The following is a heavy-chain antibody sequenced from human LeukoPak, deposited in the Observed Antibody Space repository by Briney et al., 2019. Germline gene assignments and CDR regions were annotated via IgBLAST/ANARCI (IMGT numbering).Heavy chain of an antibody. CDR3: SKALGVKWLVPSHFDC. V-gene: IGHV3-30*18. D-gene: IGHD6-19*01. J-gene: IGHJ4*02. CDR2: ISYDRSRK. CDR1: GYTLSNYG. Sequence: GGSLRLSCVASGYTLSNYGMRWDRQAPDKGLEWVAVISYDRSRKYYADSVKGRFTISSDNSKYTLYLEMTRRSGDKTVLYCSSKALGVKWLVPSHFDCWGQGSLVTVSS.